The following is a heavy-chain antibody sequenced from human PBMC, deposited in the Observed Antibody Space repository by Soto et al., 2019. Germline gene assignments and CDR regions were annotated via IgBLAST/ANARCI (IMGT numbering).Heavy chain of an antibody. CDR2: ISSSSTYI. Sequence: GGSLRLSCAASGFTFSSYSMNWVRQAPGKGLEWVSSISSSSTYIYYADSVKGRFSISRDNAKNSLYLQMNSLRAEDTALYYCASPIYCSGSTCYNNWFGPWGQGTLVTVSS. CDR1: GFTFSSYS. J-gene: IGHJ5*02. CDR3: ASPIYCSGSTCYNNWFGP. V-gene: IGHV3-21*01. D-gene: IGHD2-15*01.